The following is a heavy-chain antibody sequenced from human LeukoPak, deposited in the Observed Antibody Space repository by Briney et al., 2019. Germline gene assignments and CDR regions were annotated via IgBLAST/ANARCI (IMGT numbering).Heavy chain of an antibody. D-gene: IGHD6-19*01. Sequence: GGSLRLSCAVSGFTFSDYGMHWVRQAPGKGLEWVAVTSYDGSNKYYADSVKGRFTISRDNSKNTLYLQMNSLRAEDTAVYYCARGSSRWAVASLELYYWGQGTLVTVSS. V-gene: IGHV3-30*03. J-gene: IGHJ4*02. CDR3: ARGSSRWAVASLELYY. CDR2: TSYDGSNK. CDR1: GFTFSDYG.